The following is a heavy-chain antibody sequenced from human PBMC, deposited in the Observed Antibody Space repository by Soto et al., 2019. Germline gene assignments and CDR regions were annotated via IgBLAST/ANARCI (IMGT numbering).Heavy chain of an antibody. D-gene: IGHD1-20*01. CDR2: ISGSGGST. J-gene: IGHJ4*02. CDR1: GFTFSSYA. Sequence: EVQLLESGGGLVQPGGSLRLSCAASGFTFSSYAINWVRQAPGKGLEWVSAISGSGGSTYYADSVKGRFTISRDNSKNTLYLQMNSLRAEDTAVYYCAVGITGTRGFDYWGQGTLVTVSS. CDR3: AVGITGTRGFDY. V-gene: IGHV3-23*01.